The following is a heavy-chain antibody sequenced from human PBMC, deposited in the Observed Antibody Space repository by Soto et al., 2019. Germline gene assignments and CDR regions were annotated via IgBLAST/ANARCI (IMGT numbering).Heavy chain of an antibody. CDR1: GFTFSSYG. CDR3: AKPAYRQWLATDY. J-gene: IGHJ4*02. V-gene: IGHV3-30*18. CDR2: ISYDGSNK. D-gene: IGHD6-19*01. Sequence: PGGSLRLSCAASGFTFSSYGMHWVRQAPGKGLEWVAVISYDGSNKYYADSVKGRFTISRDNSKNTLYLQMNSLRAEDTAVYYCAKPAYRQWLATDYWGQGTLVTVSS.